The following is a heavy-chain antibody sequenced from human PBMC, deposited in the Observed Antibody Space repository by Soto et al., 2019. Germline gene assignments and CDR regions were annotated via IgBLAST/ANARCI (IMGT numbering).Heavy chain of an antibody. CDR1: GDSFGNFY. J-gene: IGHJ2*01. CDR2: LSTSGRT. Sequence: TSETLSLTCTVSGDSFGNFYWSWIRQPAGKGLESIGRLSTSGRTNYSPSLQSRVTMSLDTSKNRFSLRLTSVSAADTAVYFCARGLGRYFDLWGRGTLVT. V-gene: IGHV4-4*07. D-gene: IGHD3-16*01. CDR3: ARGLGRYFDL.